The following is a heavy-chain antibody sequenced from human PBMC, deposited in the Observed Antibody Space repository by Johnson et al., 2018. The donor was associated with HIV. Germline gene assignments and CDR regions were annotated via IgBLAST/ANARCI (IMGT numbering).Heavy chain of an antibody. D-gene: IGHD3-22*01. Sequence: QVQLVESGGGVVQSGRSLRLSCTVSGIIFSHYGMHWVRQAPGKGLECVALISYDGIKTYYVDSVKARFTISRDDARNTLYLQMNSLRAEDTAVYYCARAGANYYYDSSGYGAFDIWGQGTMVTVSS. CDR2: ISYDGIKT. CDR1: GIIFSHYG. V-gene: IGHV3-30*03. J-gene: IGHJ3*02. CDR3: ARAGANYYYDSSGYGAFDI.